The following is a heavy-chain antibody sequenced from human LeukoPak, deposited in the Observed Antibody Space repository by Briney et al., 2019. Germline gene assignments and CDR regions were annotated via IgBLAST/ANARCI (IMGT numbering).Heavy chain of an antibody. Sequence: ASVKVSCKASGYTFTSYGISWVRQAPGQGLEWMGWVSAYNGNTNYAQKLQGRVTMTTDTSTSTAYMELRSLRSDDTAVYYCARWGGEYYYDSSGYYAEYWVQRALVTVSS. V-gene: IGHV1-18*01. CDR1: GYTFTSYG. J-gene: IGHJ4*02. CDR3: ARWGGEYYYDSSGYYAEY. D-gene: IGHD3-22*01. CDR2: VSAYNGNT.